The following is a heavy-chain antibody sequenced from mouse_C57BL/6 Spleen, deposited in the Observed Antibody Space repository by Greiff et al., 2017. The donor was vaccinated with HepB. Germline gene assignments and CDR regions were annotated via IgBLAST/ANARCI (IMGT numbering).Heavy chain of an antibody. CDR1: GYTFTDYN. J-gene: IGHJ4*01. Sequence: EVKLMESGPELVKPGASVKIPCKASGYTFTDYNMDWVKQSHGKSLEWIGDINPNNGGTIYNQKFKGKATLTVDKSSSTAYMELRSLTSEDTAVYYCAREARDAMDYWGQGTSVTVSS. CDR2: INPNNGGT. D-gene: IGHD3-3*01. CDR3: AREARDAMDY. V-gene: IGHV1-18*01.